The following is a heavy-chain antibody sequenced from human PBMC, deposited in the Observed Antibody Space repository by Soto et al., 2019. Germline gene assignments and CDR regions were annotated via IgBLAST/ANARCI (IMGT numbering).Heavy chain of an antibody. CDR2: INAGNGNT. Sequence: QVQLVQSGAEVKKPGASVKVSCKASGYTFTSYAMHWVRQAPGQRLEWMGWINAGNGNTKYSQKFQGRVTITRDTSASTAYMELSSLRSEDTAVYYCASSYSGSGNPKDYYYGMDVWGQGTTVTVSS. CDR1: GYTFTSYA. D-gene: IGHD3-10*01. J-gene: IGHJ6*02. CDR3: ASSYSGSGNPKDYYYGMDV. V-gene: IGHV1-3*01.